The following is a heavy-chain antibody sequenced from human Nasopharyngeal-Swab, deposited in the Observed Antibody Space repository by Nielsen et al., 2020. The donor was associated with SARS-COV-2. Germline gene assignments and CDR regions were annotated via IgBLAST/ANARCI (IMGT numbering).Heavy chain of an antibody. CDR3: ARDTPNYGMDV. Sequence: GSLRLSCTVSGGSIRSYYWRWIRQSPGKELDWIGNVYYTGSTQYSPSLKSRVTVSIDTSDNQFSLKLSSVTAADTAVYYCARDTPNYGMDVWGQGTSVTVSS. V-gene: IGHV4-59*01. D-gene: IGHD2-15*01. CDR2: VYYTGST. CDR1: GGSIRSYY. J-gene: IGHJ6*02.